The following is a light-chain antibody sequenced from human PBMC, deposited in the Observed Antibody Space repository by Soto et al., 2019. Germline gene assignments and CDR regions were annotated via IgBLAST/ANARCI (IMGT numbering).Light chain of an antibody. CDR1: QSLLHSNGYNY. V-gene: IGKV2-28*01. CDR2: LGS. J-gene: IGKJ2*01. Sequence: DIVMTQSPLSLPVTPGEPAPISCRSSQSLLHSNGYNYLDRYLQKPGQSPQLLIYLGSNRASGVPDRFSGSGSGTDFTLKISRVEAEDVGVYYCMQALQTPFFFGQGTKLEIK. CDR3: MQALQTPFF.